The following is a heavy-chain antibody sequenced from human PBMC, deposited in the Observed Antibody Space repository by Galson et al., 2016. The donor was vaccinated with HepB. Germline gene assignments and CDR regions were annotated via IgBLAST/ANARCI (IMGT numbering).Heavy chain of an antibody. J-gene: IGHJ4*02. CDR2: ISYDGSNK. V-gene: IGHV3-30*18. CDR1: GFSLSTYG. D-gene: IGHD2-15*01. Sequence: SLRLSCAASGFSLSTYGVHWVRQAPGKGLEWVAVISYDGSNKYQADSVKGRFTISRDNSKNTVYLQMNSLRAEDTAVYYCAKDVGSWYLLLSHYFDYWGPGTLVTVSS. CDR3: AKDVGSWYLLLSHYFDY.